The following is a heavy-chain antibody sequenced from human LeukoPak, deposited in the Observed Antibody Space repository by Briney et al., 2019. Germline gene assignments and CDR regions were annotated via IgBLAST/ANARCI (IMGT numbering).Heavy chain of an antibody. Sequence: ASVKVSCKASGYTFTSYDINWVRQATGQGLEWMGWMNPNSGNTGYAQKFQGRVTMTRDTSISTAYMELSRLRSDDTAVYYCARAPPVEAVVVTAIHLFDYWGQGTLVTVSS. J-gene: IGHJ4*02. D-gene: IGHD2-21*02. CDR1: GYTFTSYD. CDR2: MNPNSGNT. CDR3: ARAPPVEAVVVTAIHLFDY. V-gene: IGHV1-8*01.